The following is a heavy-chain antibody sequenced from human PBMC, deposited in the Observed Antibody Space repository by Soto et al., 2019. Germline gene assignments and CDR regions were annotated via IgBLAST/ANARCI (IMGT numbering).Heavy chain of an antibody. D-gene: IGHD3-10*01. Sequence: EVQLLESGGGLVQPGGSLRLSCAASGFTFSSYAMSWVRQAPGKGLEWVSAISGSGGSTYYADSVKGRFTISRDNSKNTLYLQMNSLRAEDTAVYYCAKDRIATGYYYGSGSYAFDIWGQGTMVTVSS. J-gene: IGHJ3*02. V-gene: IGHV3-23*01. CDR1: GFTFSSYA. CDR3: AKDRIATGYYYGSGSYAFDI. CDR2: ISGSGGST.